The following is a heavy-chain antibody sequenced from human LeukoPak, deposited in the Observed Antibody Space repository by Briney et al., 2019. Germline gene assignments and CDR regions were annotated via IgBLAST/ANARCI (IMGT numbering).Heavy chain of an antibody. CDR2: IYYSGST. CDR3: ARPRGASYYYDSSGYYNTAFDI. D-gene: IGHD3-22*01. CDR1: GGSISSSSYY. Sequence: PSETLSLTCTVSGGSISSSSYYWGWIRQPPGKGLEWIGSIYYSGSTYYNPSLKSRVTISVDTSKNQFSLKLSSVTAADTAVYYCARPRGASYYYDSSGYYNTAFDIWGQGTMVTVSS. J-gene: IGHJ3*02. V-gene: IGHV4-39*01.